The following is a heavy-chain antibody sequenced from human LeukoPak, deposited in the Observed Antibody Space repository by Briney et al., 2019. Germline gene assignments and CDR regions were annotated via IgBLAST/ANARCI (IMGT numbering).Heavy chain of an antibody. Sequence: GGSLRLSCAASGFTFSSYAMNWVRQAPGKWLEWVSAISGSGGSTYYADSVRGRFTISRDNAKNSLYLQMNSLRAEDTAVYYCAREVRYFALGDYWGQGTLVTVSS. CDR1: GFTFSSYA. V-gene: IGHV3-23*01. CDR3: AREVRYFALGDY. J-gene: IGHJ4*02. CDR2: ISGSGGST. D-gene: IGHD3-9*01.